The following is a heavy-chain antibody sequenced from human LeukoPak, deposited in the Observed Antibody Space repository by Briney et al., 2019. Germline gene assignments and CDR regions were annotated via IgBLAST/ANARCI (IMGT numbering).Heavy chain of an antibody. Sequence: SGGSLRLSCAASGFTFSSYVMHWVRQAPGKGLEWVAVISKDGSHKYYADSVKGRFTIYRDNSKNTLYLQMNSLRDEDTAVYYCARADYGDFNWFDPWGQGTLVTVSS. CDR1: GFTFSSYV. V-gene: IGHV3-30*04. D-gene: IGHD4-17*01. CDR2: ISKDGSHK. J-gene: IGHJ5*02. CDR3: ARADYGDFNWFDP.